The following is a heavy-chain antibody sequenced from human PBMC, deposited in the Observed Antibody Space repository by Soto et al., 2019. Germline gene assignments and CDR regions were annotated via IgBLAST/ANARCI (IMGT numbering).Heavy chain of an antibody. V-gene: IGHV4-34*01. Sequence: SETLSLTCAVYGGSFSGYYWSWIRQPPGKGLEWSGVSNNSGSTNYNPSLKSRVTISVDRSKNEFSLKLSSVTAADTAVYYCARCGRYQLIPAPISYKIDYGGQGTLVTVSS. D-gene: IGHD2-2*01. J-gene: IGHJ4*02. CDR2: SNNSGST. CDR3: ARCGRYQLIPAPISYKIDY. CDR1: GGSFSGYY.